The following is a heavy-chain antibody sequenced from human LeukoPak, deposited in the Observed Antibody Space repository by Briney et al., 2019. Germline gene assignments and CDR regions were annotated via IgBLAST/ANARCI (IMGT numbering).Heavy chain of an antibody. CDR3: ARVVRSSSSNYYYYYMDV. Sequence: SETLSLTCTVSGGSISSYYWSWIRQPAGKGLEWVGRIYTSGSTNYNPSLKSRVTMSVDMSKNQFSLKLSSVTAADTAVYYCARVVRSSSSNYYYYYMDVWGKGTTVTVSS. CDR1: GGSISSYY. J-gene: IGHJ6*03. D-gene: IGHD6-6*01. CDR2: IYTSGST. V-gene: IGHV4-4*07.